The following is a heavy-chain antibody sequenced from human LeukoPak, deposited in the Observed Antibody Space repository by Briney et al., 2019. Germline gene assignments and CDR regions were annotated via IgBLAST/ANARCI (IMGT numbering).Heavy chain of an antibody. CDR2: ISGDKSHI. CDR1: GFPFSTPR. Sequence: GSPQPPCVGSGFPFSTPRIKRVRQTPRPGLVWGPGISGDKSHIAYADPVKGRFTISRDNAKNTLHLQMNSLRDEDTAVYYCATATFYVTSGYFPSWGQGTLVTVSS. CDR3: ATATFYVTSGYFPS. J-gene: IGHJ5*02. V-gene: IGHV3-74*01. D-gene: IGHD3-22*01.